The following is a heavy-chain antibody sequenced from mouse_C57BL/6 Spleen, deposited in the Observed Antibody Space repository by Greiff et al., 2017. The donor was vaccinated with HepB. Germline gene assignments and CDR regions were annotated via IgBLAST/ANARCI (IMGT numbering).Heavy chain of an antibody. Sequence: QVHVKQSGAELVKPGASVKMSCKASGYTFTTYPIEWMKQNHGKSLEWIGNFHPYNDDTKYNEKFKGKATLTVEKSSSTVYLELSRLTSDDSAVYYCARGIYYGSGYVPYFDYWGQGTTLTVSS. J-gene: IGHJ2*01. CDR3: ARGIYYGSGYVPYFDY. CDR2: FHPYNDDT. D-gene: IGHD1-1*01. CDR1: GYTFTTYP. V-gene: IGHV1-47*01.